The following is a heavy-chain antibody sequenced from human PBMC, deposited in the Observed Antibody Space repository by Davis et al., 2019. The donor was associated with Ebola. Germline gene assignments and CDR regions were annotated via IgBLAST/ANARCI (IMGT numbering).Heavy chain of an antibody. D-gene: IGHD6-19*01. CDR1: GGTFRNSA. CDR3: GRALIEVAGTYRVNHHYGMDV. J-gene: IGHJ6*02. V-gene: IGHV1-69*13. CDR2: VIPMWRTA. Sequence: SVKVSCKASGGTFRNSAISWVRQAPGKGLEWMGRVIPMWRTANYAYNFQGRVTITADESTSTADMEVSNLRSEDTAVYYCGRALIEVAGTYRVNHHYGMDVWGQGTTVIVSS.